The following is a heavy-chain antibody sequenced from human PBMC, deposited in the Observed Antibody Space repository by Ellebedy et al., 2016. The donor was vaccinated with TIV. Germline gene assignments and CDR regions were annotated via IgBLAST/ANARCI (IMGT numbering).Heavy chain of an antibody. CDR3: AKDKWWIQGGLSVDFDY. D-gene: IGHD2-15*01. Sequence: GESLKISXAASGFTFSSYAMSWVRQAPGKGLEWVSAISGSGGSTYYADSVKGRFTISRDNSKNTLYLQMNSLRAEDTAVYYCAKDKWWIQGGLSVDFDYWGQGTLVTVSS. CDR1: GFTFSSYA. J-gene: IGHJ4*02. V-gene: IGHV3-23*01. CDR2: ISGSGGST.